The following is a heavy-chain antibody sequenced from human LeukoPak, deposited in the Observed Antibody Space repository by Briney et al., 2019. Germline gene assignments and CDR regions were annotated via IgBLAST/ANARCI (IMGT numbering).Heavy chain of an antibody. CDR1: GGSISSYY. CDR3: ARSIAPRRAFDI. Sequence: PSQTLSLTCTVSGGSISSYYWSWIRQPPGKGLEWIGYIYYSGSTNYNPSLKSRVTISVDTSKNQFSLKLSSVTAADTAVYYCARSIAPRRAFDIWGQGTMVTVSS. J-gene: IGHJ3*02. V-gene: IGHV4-59*01. CDR2: IYYSGST. D-gene: IGHD6-6*01.